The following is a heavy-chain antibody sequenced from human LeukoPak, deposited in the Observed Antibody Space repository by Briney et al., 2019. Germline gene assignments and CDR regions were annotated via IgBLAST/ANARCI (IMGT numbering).Heavy chain of an antibody. Sequence: SETLSLTCTVSGGSISSGGYYWSWIRQPPGKGLEWIGYIYHSGSTYYNPSLKSRVTISVDRSKNQFSLKLSSVTAADTAVYYCAREEIVGATTPGDYWGQGALVTVSS. D-gene: IGHD1-26*01. V-gene: IGHV4-30-2*01. CDR1: GGSISSGGYY. J-gene: IGHJ4*02. CDR3: AREEIVGATTPGDY. CDR2: IYHSGST.